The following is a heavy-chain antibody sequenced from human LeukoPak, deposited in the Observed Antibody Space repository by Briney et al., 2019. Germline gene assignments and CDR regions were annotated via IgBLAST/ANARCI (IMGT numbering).Heavy chain of an antibody. CDR2: ISSSSSYI. D-gene: IGHD1-26*01. CDR3: AGGYSGGYQDRDY. CDR1: GFTFSSYS. J-gene: IGHJ4*02. V-gene: IGHV3-21*01. Sequence: PGGSLRLSCAASGFTFSSYSMNWVRQAPGKGLEWVSSISSSSSYIYYADSVKGRFTISRDNAKNSLYLQMNSLRAEDTAVYYCAGGYSGGYQDRDYWGQGTLVTVSS.